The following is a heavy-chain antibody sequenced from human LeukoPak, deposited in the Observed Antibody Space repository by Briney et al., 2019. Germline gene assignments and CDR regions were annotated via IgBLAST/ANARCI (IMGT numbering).Heavy chain of an antibody. D-gene: IGHD6-13*01. CDR1: GYSISSGYF. V-gene: IGHV4-38-2*02. Sequence: SETLSLTCTVSGYSISSGYFWGWIRRPPGKGLEWIGVYHVGTTDYNPSLKSRVTISVDRSKNQMSLKLSSVTAADTAVYYCARCLGFLIGSSWYPDAFDIWGQGTMVTVSP. J-gene: IGHJ3*02. CDR2: VYHVGTT. CDR3: ARCLGFLIGSSWYPDAFDI.